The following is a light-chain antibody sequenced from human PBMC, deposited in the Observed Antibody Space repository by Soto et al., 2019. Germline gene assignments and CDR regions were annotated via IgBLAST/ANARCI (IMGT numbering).Light chain of an antibody. CDR3: SSYTSSSTLV. CDR1: SSDVGGYNY. V-gene: IGLV2-14*01. CDR2: EVS. J-gene: IGLJ1*01. Sequence: QSALTQPASVSGSPGQSITISCTGTSSDVGGYNYVSWYQQHPGKAPKLMIYEVSNRTSGVSNRFSGSKSGNTASLTISGLQAEDEADYYCSSYTSSSTLVFGPGTKLTVL.